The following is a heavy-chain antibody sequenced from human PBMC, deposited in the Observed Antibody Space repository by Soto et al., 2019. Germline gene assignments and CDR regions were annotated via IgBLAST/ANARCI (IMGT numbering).Heavy chain of an antibody. Sequence: ASETLSLTCTVSGGSISSSSYYWGWIRQPPGKGLEWIGSIYYSGSTYYNPSLKSRVTISVDTSKNQFSLKLSSVTAADPAVYYCVRAYYDFWSGYPSCDYWGQGTLVTVSS. V-gene: IGHV4-39*01. CDR1: GGSISSSSYY. CDR3: VRAYYDFWSGYPSCDY. J-gene: IGHJ4*02. D-gene: IGHD3-3*01. CDR2: IYYSGST.